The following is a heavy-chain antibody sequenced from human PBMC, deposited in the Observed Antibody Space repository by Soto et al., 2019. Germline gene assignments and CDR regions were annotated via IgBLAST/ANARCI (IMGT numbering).Heavy chain of an antibody. CDR1: GFTFRPYA. V-gene: IGHV3-23*01. J-gene: IGHJ4*02. CDR3: AKRPEALYYFDY. CDR2: ISGSGGST. Sequence: RGSLRLPWGASGFTFRPYAHSWGRQAPGKGLEWVSAISGSGGSTYYADSVKGRFTISRDNSKNTLYLQMNSLRAEDTAVYYCAKRPEALYYFDYWGQGTLVTVSS.